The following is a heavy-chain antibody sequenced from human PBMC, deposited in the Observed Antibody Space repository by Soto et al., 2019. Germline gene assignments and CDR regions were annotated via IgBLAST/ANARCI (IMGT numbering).Heavy chain of an antibody. CDR1: GGSVSSGGYY. CDR2: IYYSGTT. J-gene: IGHJ4*02. CDR3: ARRALPQCLNGACYKDGFWDY. Sequence: TSETLSLTCTVSGGSVSSGGYYWSWIRQHPGTGLEWIGYIYYSGTTYFNPSLKSRASISLDTSKNEFSLKLTSVTAADTAVYYCARRALPQCLNGACYKDGFWDYWGQGALVTVSS. D-gene: IGHD2-21*02. V-gene: IGHV4-31*03.